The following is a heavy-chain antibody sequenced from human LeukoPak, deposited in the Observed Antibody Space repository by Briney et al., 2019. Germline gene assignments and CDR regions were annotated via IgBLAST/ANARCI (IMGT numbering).Heavy chain of an antibody. Sequence: GGSLRLSCAASGFSFSTYAMSWVRQAPGLGLEWVSAISGSGKTYYLDSVKGRFTISRDNSKNTLFLQMNGLRAEDTAVYYCAKERDAKGYFDYWGQGTLVTVSS. J-gene: IGHJ4*02. CDR3: AKERDAKGYFDY. CDR1: GFSFSTYA. V-gene: IGHV3-23*01. CDR2: ISGSGKT.